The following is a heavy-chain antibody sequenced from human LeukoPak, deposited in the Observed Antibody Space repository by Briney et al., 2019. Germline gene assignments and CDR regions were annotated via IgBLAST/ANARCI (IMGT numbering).Heavy chain of an antibody. Sequence: ASVKVSCKVPGYTLTELSIHWVRQAPGKGLEWMGGFDPEDGETIYAQKFQGRVTMTEDTSTDTAYMELSSLRSEDTAVYYCATLSITARPRWHWFDPWGQGTLVTVSS. CDR3: ATLSITARPRWHWFDP. CDR2: FDPEDGET. CDR1: GYTLTELS. D-gene: IGHD6-6*01. J-gene: IGHJ5*02. V-gene: IGHV1-24*01.